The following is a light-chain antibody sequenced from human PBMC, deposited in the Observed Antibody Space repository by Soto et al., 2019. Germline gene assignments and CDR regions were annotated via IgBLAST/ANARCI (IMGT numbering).Light chain of an antibody. V-gene: IGKV3-11*01. CDR3: QQRSS. Sequence: EIVLTQSPATLSLSPGERATLSCRASQSVSSYLAWYQQKPGQAPRLLIYDASNRATGIPARFSGSGSGTDFTLTISSLEPEDFAVYYCQQRSSFGGGTKVDSK. CDR2: DAS. CDR1: QSVSSY. J-gene: IGKJ4*01.